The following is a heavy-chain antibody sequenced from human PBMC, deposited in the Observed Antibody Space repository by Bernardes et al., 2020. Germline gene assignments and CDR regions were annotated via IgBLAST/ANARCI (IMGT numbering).Heavy chain of an antibody. CDR3: ARDKMTDYYYGMDV. CDR1: GFTFSSYG. Sequence: GGSLRLSCAASGFTFSSYGMHWVRQAPGKGLEWVAVIWYDGSNKYYADSVKGRFTISRDNSKNTLYLQMNSLRAEDTAVYYCARDKMTDYYYGMDVWGKGTTVTVSS. J-gene: IGHJ6*04. CDR2: IWYDGSNK. V-gene: IGHV3-33*01.